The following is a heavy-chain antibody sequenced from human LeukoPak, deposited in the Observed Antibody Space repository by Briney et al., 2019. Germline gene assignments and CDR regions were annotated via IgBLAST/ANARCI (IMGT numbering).Heavy chain of an antibody. J-gene: IGHJ4*02. Sequence: SETLSLTCTVSGGSISSHYWSWIRQPPGKGLEWIGYIYYSGSTNYNPSLKSRVTISVDTSKNQFSLKLSPVTAADTAVYYCAGSIFGVVIGYWGQGTLVTVSS. V-gene: IGHV4-59*11. CDR1: GGSISSHY. CDR2: IYYSGST. CDR3: AGSIFGVVIGY. D-gene: IGHD3-3*01.